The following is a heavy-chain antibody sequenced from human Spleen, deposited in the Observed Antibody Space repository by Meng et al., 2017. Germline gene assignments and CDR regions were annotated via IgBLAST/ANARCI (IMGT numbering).Heavy chain of an antibody. V-gene: IGHV2-70*01. CDR3: ARIVERRSYYYGMDV. J-gene: IGHJ6*02. CDR2: IDWDDDK. CDR1: GFSLSTSGVG. Sequence: SGPTLVKPTQTLTLTCTFSGFSLSTSGVGVGWIRQPPGKALEWLALIDWDDDKYYSTSRKTRLTISKDTSKNQVVLTMTNMDPVDTATYYCARIVERRSYYYGMDVWGQGTTVTVSS. D-gene: IGHD1-1*01.